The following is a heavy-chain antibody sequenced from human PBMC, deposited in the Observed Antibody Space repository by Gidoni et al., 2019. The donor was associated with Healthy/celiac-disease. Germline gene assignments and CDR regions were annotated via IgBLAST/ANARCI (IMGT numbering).Heavy chain of an antibody. CDR3: TTDIGYSYGYYYGMDV. J-gene: IGHJ6*02. V-gene: IGHV3-15*01. Sequence: EVQLVESGGGLVKPGGSLRLSCAASGFTFSNAWMSWVRQAPGKGLEWVGRIKSKTDGGTTDYAAPVKGRFTISRDDSKNTLYLQMNSLKTEDTAVYYCTTDIGYSYGYYYGMDVWGQGTTVTVSS. CDR2: IKSKTDGGTT. D-gene: IGHD5-18*01. CDR1: GFTFSNAW.